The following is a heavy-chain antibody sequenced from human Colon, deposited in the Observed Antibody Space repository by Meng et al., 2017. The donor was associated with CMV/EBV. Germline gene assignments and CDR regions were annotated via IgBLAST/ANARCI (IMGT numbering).Heavy chain of an antibody. Sequence: QVQRTQWGAGLLKPSETLSLTCGVYNGSFSGYFWTWIRQPPGKGLEWIGEIFRDGSTKYNPSLQSRVTMSVDTSKNHFSLNLRSVTAADTAVYFCARATKPNCWEVLEYWGQGTLVTVSS. J-gene: IGHJ4*02. CDR1: NGSFSGYF. CDR2: IFRDGST. CDR3: ARATKPNCWEVLEY. V-gene: IGHV4-34*12. D-gene: IGHD2-2*01.